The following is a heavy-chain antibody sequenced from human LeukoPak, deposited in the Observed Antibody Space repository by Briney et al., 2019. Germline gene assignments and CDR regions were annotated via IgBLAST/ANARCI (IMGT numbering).Heavy chain of an antibody. CDR3: ARVRVATTGRYDALNL. CDR2: ITTSSSYT. CDR1: GFTFSSYS. J-gene: IGHJ3*01. D-gene: IGHD5-12*01. Sequence: GGSLRLSCAASGFTFSSYSMNWVRQAPGKGLEWVSSITTSSSYTYYADSVKGRFTVSRDNARNSLYLQMNSLRADDTAVYYCARVRVATTGRYDALNLWGQGTMVTVSS. V-gene: IGHV3-21*03.